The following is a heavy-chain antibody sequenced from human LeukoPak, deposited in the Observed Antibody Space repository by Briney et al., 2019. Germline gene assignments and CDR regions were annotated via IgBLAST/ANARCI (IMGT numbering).Heavy chain of an antibody. CDR1: GFTFSSYA. V-gene: IGHV3-23*01. J-gene: IGHJ4*02. Sequence: GGSLRLSCAASGFTFSSYAMSWVRQAPGKGLEWVSAISGSGGSTYYADSVKGRFTISRDNSKNTLYLQMNSLRAEDTAVYYCASAAMVGIVTLYYFDYWGQGTLVTVSS. CDR3: ASAAMVGIVTLYYFDY. D-gene: IGHD6-19*01. CDR2: ISGSGGST.